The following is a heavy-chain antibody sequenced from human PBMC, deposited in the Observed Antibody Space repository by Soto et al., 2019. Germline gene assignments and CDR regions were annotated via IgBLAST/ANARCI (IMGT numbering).Heavy chain of an antibody. CDR2: ISSSSRDK. D-gene: IGHD3-16*01. CDR1: GFTFSTYT. CDR3: ARQFWGGDGMDV. J-gene: IGHJ6*02. Sequence: EVQLVESGGGLVKPGGTLRLSCAASGFTFSTYTFNWVRQAPGKGLEWVSSISSSSRDKFYADSLKARVTISRDNGNASVFLQMDNLRGEDTAVYYCARQFWGGDGMDVWGQGTTVTVSS. V-gene: IGHV3-21*02.